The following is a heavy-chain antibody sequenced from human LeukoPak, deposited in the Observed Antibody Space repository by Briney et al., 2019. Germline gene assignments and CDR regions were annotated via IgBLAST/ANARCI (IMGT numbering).Heavy chain of an antibody. CDR1: GGTFSSYA. V-gene: IGHV1-69*04. J-gene: IGHJ4*02. CDR2: IIPILGIA. Sequence: SVKVSCKASGGTFSSYAISWVRQAPGQGLEWMGRIIPILGIANYAQKFQGRVTITADKSTSTAYMELSSLRSEDTAVYYCARNQMATPASFDYWGQGTLVTVSS. D-gene: IGHD5-24*01. CDR3: ARNQMATPASFDY.